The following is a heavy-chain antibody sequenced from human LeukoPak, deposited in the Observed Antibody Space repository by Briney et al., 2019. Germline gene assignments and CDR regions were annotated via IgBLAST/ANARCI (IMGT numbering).Heavy chain of an antibody. CDR1: GYTFTSYD. V-gene: IGHV1-8*03. J-gene: IGHJ5*02. D-gene: IGHD3-10*02. CDR3: ARVFPDPTGPGWFDP. Sequence: GASVKVSCKASGYTFTSYDINWVRQATGQGLEWMGWMNPNSGNTGYAQKFQGRVTITRNTSISTAYMELSSLRSEDTAVYYCARVFPDPTGPGWFDPWGQGTLVTVSS. CDR2: MNPNSGNT.